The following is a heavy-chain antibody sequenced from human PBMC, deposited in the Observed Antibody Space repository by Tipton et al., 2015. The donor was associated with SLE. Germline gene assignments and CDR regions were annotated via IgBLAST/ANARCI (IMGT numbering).Heavy chain of an antibody. CDR2: ISAYNGNT. Sequence: QLVQSGAEVKKPGASVKVSCKASGYTFTSYGISWVRQAPGQGLEWMGWISAYNGNTNYAQKLQGRVTMTTDTSTSTAYMVLRSLISDDTAVYYCARPVYISWNYYYYCMSVWGQGTTVTVSS. V-gene: IGHV1-18*01. CDR1: GYTFTSYG. J-gene: IGHJ6*02. CDR3: ARPVYISWNYYYYCMSV. D-gene: IGHD6-13*01.